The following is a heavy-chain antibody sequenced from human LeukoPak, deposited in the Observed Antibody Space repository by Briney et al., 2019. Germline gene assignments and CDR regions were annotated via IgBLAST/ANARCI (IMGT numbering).Heavy chain of an antibody. Sequence: PSETLSLTCTVSGGSISSSSYYWGSVRQPPGTGLEWIGSICYSGSTYYNPSLKSRVTQSDDTSKNQFSLQRSSVTAADTAVYYCARHVVVVPSAPLDYWGQGTLVTVSS. CDR1: GGSISSSSYY. D-gene: IGHD2-2*01. CDR3: ARHVVVVPSAPLDY. CDR2: ICYSGST. J-gene: IGHJ4*02. V-gene: IGHV4-39*01.